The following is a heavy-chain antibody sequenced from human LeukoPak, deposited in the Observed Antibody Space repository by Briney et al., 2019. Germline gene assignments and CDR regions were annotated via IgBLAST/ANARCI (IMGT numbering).Heavy chain of an antibody. CDR2: IYYSGST. Sequence: SETLSLTCTVSGGSISSYYWSWIRQPPGKGLEWIGYIYYSGSTNYNPSLKSRVTISVDTSKNQFSLKLSSVTAADTAVYYCARVKSGGLFDYWGQGTLVTVSS. V-gene: IGHV4-59*12. CDR1: GGSISSYY. J-gene: IGHJ4*02. D-gene: IGHD1-26*01. CDR3: ARVKSGGLFDY.